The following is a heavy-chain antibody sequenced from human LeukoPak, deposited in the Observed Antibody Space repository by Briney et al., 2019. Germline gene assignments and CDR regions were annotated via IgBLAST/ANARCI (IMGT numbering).Heavy chain of an antibody. Sequence: GRSLRLSCAASGFTFSSYGMHWVRQAPGKGLEWVAVISYDGSNKYYADSVKGRFTISRDNSKNTLYLQMNSLRAEDTAVYYCAKSGYSSSSPGMDVWGQGTTVTVSS. CDR3: AKSGYSSSSPGMDV. V-gene: IGHV3-30*18. D-gene: IGHD6-13*01. CDR1: GFTFSSYG. J-gene: IGHJ6*02. CDR2: ISYDGSNK.